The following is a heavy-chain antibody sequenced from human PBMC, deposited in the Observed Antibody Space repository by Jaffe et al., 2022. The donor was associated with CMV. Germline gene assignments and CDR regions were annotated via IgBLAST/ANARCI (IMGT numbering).Heavy chain of an antibody. J-gene: IGHJ4*02. V-gene: IGHV3-33*01. CDR3: ASSGRYCSSTSCLDY. D-gene: IGHD2-2*01. Sequence: QVQLVESGGGVVQPGRSLRLSCAASGFTFSSYGMHWVRQAPGKGLEWVAVIWYDGSNKYYADSVKGRFTISRDNSKNTLYLQMNSLRAEDTAVYYCASSGRYCSSTSCLDYWGQGTLVTVSS. CDR1: GFTFSSYG. CDR2: IWYDGSNK.